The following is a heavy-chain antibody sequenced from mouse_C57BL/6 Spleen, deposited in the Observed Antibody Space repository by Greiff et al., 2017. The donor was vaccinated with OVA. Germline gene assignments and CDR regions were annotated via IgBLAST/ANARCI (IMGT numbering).Heavy chain of an antibody. V-gene: IGHV5-17*01. CDR1: GFTFSDYG. J-gene: IGHJ3*01. CDR3: ARGGSSYPAWFAY. D-gene: IGHD1-1*01. Sequence: EVQLQESGGGLVKPGVSLKLSCAASGFTFSDYGMHWVRQAPEQGLEWVAYISSGSSTIYYADTVKGRFTISRDNAKNTLFLQMTSLRSEDTAMYYCARGGSSYPAWFAYWGQGTLVTVSA. CDR2: ISSGSSTI.